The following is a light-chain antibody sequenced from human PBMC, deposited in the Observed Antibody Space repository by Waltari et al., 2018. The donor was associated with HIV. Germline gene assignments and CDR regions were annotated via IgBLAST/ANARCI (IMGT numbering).Light chain of an antibody. J-gene: IGLJ3*02. CDR1: SSNIGSNF. V-gene: IGLV1-47*01. CDR2: RNN. Sequence: QSVLTQPPSASGTPGHSVTISCSGSSSNIGSNFVYGYQQLPGAAPKLLIYRNNQRPSGVPNRFAGSKSGTSASLAISGLRSEDEADYYCAAWDDSLREVFGGGTKLTVL. CDR3: AAWDDSLREV.